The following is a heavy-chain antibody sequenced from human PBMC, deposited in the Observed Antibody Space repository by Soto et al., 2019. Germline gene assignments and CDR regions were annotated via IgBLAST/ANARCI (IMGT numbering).Heavy chain of an antibody. Sequence: PGESLKISCKGSGYSFTNYWIGWVRQMPGKGLEWMGIIYPGDSDTRYSPSFQGQVSISADKSINTAYLQWSSLKASDTAMYYCARERGYTHGTSDFWGQGTLVTVSS. CDR2: IYPGDSDT. D-gene: IGHD5-18*01. CDR1: GYSFTNYW. V-gene: IGHV5-51*01. CDR3: ARERGYTHGTSDF. J-gene: IGHJ4*02.